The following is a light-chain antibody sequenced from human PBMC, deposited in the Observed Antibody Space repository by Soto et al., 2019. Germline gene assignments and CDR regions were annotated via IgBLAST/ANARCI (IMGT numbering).Light chain of an antibody. CDR1: QGIRSA. CDR3: QQYGYSPIT. Sequence: AVHLTQSPSSLSASVGNSVTIICRASQGIRSALGWYQQKPGKVPKLLIYAASTLQSGVPSRFSGSGSGTDFNLTISSLQTEDFALYYCQQYGYSPITFGQGTRLEIK. CDR2: AAS. V-gene: IGKV1-6*01. J-gene: IGKJ5*01.